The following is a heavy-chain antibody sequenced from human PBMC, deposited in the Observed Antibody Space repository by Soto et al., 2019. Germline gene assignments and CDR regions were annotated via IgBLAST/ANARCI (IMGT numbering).Heavy chain of an antibody. V-gene: IGHV4-59*02. D-gene: IGHD3-22*01. Sequence: PSGSLSLTCTVSGDSVSTYYWGWMRQSPGKELEWIGYVYYTGSTNYNPSLKSRVTISVDRSKNQFSLKLTSANAADTAVYYCARGRTVRNYAEDSSDYFYFFDYWGQGTQVTVSS. CDR1: GDSVSTYY. CDR3: ARGRTVRNYAEDSSDYFYFFDY. J-gene: IGHJ4*02. CDR2: VYYTGST.